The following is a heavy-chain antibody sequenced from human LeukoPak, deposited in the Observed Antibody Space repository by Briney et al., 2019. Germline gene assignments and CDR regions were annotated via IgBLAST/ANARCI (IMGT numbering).Heavy chain of an antibody. Sequence: GRSLRLSCVASGFTFSNHAMHWVRQAPGKALEYVAGVSSNGANTFHANSVNDRFTITRDSSKNILYLQMGSLRAEDMAVYYCARGEEFYDSSRYRRLDSWGQGTLVVVSS. V-gene: IGHV3-64*01. CDR1: GFTFSNHA. D-gene: IGHD3-22*01. J-gene: IGHJ4*02. CDR2: VSSNGANT. CDR3: ARGEEFYDSSRYRRLDS.